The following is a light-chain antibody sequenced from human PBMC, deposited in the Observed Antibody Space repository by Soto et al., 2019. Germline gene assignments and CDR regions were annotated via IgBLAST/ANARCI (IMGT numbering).Light chain of an antibody. CDR3: QQYGSSRT. CDR2: DVS. Sequence: DVQMTQSPSTLSASVGDRVTITCRASQNIGTWLAWYQQKPGGAPRLLIYDVSNLESGVPSRFSGSGSGPEFTLTITSLQPEDFGIYYCQQYGSSRTFGQGTKVDLK. J-gene: IGKJ1*01. V-gene: IGKV1-5*01. CDR1: QNIGTW.